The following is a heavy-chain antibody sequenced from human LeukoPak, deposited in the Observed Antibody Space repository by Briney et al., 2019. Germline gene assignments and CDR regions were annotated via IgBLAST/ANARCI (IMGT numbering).Heavy chain of an antibody. V-gene: IGHV1-3*01. CDR2: INAGNGNT. CDR3: ARSGYGWWYFDL. J-gene: IGHJ2*01. Sequence: GASVKVSCKASGYTFTSYAMHWVRQAPGQRLEWMGWINAGNGNTKYSQKFQGRVTITRDTSASTAYMELSSLRSDDTAVYYCARSGYGWWYFDLWGRGTLVTVSS. D-gene: IGHD5-12*01. CDR1: GYTFTSYA.